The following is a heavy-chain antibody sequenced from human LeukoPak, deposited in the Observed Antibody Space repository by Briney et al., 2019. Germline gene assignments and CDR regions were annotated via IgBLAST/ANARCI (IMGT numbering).Heavy chain of an antibody. Sequence: PGGSLRLSCAASGFTFNNYAMSWVRQAPGKGLEWVSTIGGSGGSTYYADSVKGRFTISRDNSKNTLYLQMNSLRAEDTALYYCAKGYSSGWPYYFDYWGQGTLVTVSS. J-gene: IGHJ4*02. CDR1: GFTFNNYA. D-gene: IGHD6-25*01. CDR3: AKGYSSGWPYYFDY. CDR2: IGGSGGST. V-gene: IGHV3-23*01.